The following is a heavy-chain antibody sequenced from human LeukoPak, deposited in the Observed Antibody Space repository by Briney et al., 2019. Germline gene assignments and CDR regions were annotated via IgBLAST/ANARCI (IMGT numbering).Heavy chain of an antibody. V-gene: IGHV4-61*01. CDR1: GGSVSSGSYY. J-gene: IGHJ4*02. CDR2: ISYSGST. D-gene: IGHD6-13*01. Sequence: SETLSLTCTVSGGSVSSGSYYWSWIRQPPGKGLEWIGYISYSGSTNYNPSLKSRVTISVDTSKNQFSLKLSSVTAADTAVYYCARGRSSSWYDRRPFDYWGQGTLVTVSS. CDR3: ARGRSSSWYDRRPFDY.